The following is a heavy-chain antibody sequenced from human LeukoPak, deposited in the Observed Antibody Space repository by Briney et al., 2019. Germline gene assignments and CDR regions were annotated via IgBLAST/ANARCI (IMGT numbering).Heavy chain of an antibody. J-gene: IGHJ4*02. V-gene: IGHV1-69*04. CDR3: ARDTPSPVIGAAALDY. CDR1: GGTFSSYA. CDR2: IIPILGIA. Sequence: GASVKVSCEASGGTFSSYAISWVRQAPGQGLEWMGRIIPILGIANYAQKFQGRVTITADKSTSTAYMELSSLRSEDTAVYYCARDTPSPVIGAAALDYWGQGTLVTVSS. D-gene: IGHD6-13*01.